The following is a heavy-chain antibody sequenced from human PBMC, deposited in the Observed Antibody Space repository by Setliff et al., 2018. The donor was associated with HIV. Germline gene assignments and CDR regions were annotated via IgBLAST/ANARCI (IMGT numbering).Heavy chain of an antibody. Sequence: SETLSFTCSVSGGSIRSHYWSWVRQAPGKGLQWIGNVYYRAKTGATTDHNPSLRSRISISLDVSKNQLSLRLRSVTAADTAIYYCARDVAPPLAGDVWSGNGLWGQGTQVTV. CDR2: VYYRAKTGATT. J-gene: IGHJ4*02. CDR1: GGSIRSHY. V-gene: IGHV4-59*11. D-gene: IGHD3-3*01. CDR3: ARDVAPPLAGDVWSGNGL.